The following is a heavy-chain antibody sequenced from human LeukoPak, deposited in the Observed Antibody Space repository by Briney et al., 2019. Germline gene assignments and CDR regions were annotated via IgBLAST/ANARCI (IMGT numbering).Heavy chain of an antibody. J-gene: IGHJ4*02. CDR2: IKHDGSEK. Sequence: GGSLRLSCAASGFTFSSYWMSWVRQAPGKGLEWVSNIKHDGSEKYYVDSVKGRFTISRDNAKNSLYLEMNSLRAEDTAVYYCARFYYYGSGSYYNVYRYWGQGTLVTVSS. D-gene: IGHD3-10*01. V-gene: IGHV3-7*01. CDR1: GFTFSSYW. CDR3: ARFYYYGSGSYYNVYRY.